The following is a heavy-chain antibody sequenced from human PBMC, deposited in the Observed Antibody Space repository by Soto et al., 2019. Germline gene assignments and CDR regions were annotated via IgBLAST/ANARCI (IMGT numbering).Heavy chain of an antibody. V-gene: IGHV3-33*01. CDR3: ARGAQDDAFDI. CDR1: GFTFSSYG. J-gene: IGHJ3*02. CDR2: IWYDGSNK. Sequence: PGGSLRLSCAASGFTFSSYGMHWVRQAPGKGLEWVVVIWYDGSNKYYADSVKGRFTISRDNSKNTLYLQMNSLRAEDTAVYYCARGAQDDAFDIWGQGTMVTVSS.